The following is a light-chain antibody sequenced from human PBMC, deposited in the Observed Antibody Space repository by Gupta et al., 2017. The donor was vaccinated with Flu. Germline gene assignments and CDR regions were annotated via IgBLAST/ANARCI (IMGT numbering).Light chain of an antibody. CDR1: NSKIGGNT. CDR2: SNN. V-gene: IGLV1-44*01. J-gene: IGLJ2*01. Sequence: RVTISCSGSNSKIGGNTVAWYQHLPGTAPKLLIYSNNLRPSGVPDRFSGSKSGTSASLAISGLQAEDEADYYCAAWDDVLNGWIFGGGTKLTVL. CDR3: AAWDDVLNGWI.